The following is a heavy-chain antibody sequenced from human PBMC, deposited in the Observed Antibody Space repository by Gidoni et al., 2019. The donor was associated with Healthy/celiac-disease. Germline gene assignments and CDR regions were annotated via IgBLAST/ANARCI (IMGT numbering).Heavy chain of an antibody. CDR1: GFTFSSSG. Sequence: QVQLVESGGGVVQPGRSLRRSCAASGFTFSSSGMHWVRQAPGKGLEWVAVIWYDGSNKYYADSVKGRFTISRDNSKNTLYLQMNSLRAEDTAVYYCARGLPYSSDWYRGAFDIWGQGTMVTVSS. V-gene: IGHV3-33*01. D-gene: IGHD6-19*01. J-gene: IGHJ3*02. CDR3: ARGLPYSSDWYRGAFDI. CDR2: IWYDGSNK.